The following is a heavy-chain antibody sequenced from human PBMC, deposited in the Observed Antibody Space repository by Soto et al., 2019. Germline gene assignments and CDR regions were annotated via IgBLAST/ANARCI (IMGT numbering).Heavy chain of an antibody. D-gene: IGHD2-15*01. CDR1: GFSFNESW. CDR2: IKTSAGGGAT. CDR3: TKVSVEGI. J-gene: IGHJ6*02. V-gene: IGHV3-15*07. Sequence: EVQLVESAGGLVKPGGSLRLSCVASGFSFNESWMNWVRQAPGEGLEWVGRIKTSAGGGATDYAAPVQGRFTISRDDSKNALYLHMTSLRTEDTAIYYGTKVSVEGIWGPGTTVTVSS.